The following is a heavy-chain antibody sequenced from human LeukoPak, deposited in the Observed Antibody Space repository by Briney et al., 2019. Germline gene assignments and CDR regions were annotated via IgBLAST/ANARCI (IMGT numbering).Heavy chain of an antibody. V-gene: IGHV3-23*01. CDR1: GFTFITYA. CDR3: AKQYSSSWYTNEYFQH. CDR2: ISGSGGST. Sequence: GGSLRLSCAASGFTFITYAMSWVRQAPGKGLEWVSVISGSGGSTYYADSVKGRFTISRDNSKNTLYLQMNSLRAEDTAVYYCAKQYSSSWYTNEYFQHWGQGTLVTVSS. D-gene: IGHD6-13*01. J-gene: IGHJ1*01.